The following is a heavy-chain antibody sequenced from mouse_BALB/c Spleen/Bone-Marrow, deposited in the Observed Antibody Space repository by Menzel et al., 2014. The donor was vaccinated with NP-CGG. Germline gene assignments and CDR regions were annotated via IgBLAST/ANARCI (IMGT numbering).Heavy chain of an antibody. CDR3: ARDKGRVFFDY. V-gene: IGHV7-3*02. J-gene: IGHJ2*01. CDR1: GFTFTDYY. CDR2: IRNNANGYTT. Sequence: EVHLVESGGGLVQPGGSLRLSCATSGFTFTDYYMNWVRQPPGKALEWLGFIRNNANGYTTEYSASVKSRFTISRDNSQNILYRQMITLRADDSATYYCARDKGRVFFDYWGQGTTLTVSS.